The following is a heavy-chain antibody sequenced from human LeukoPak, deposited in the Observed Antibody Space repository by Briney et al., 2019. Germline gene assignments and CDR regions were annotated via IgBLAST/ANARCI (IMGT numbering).Heavy chain of an antibody. CDR1: GFIFSRHS. CDR3: ARDSGNYLDAFDI. CDR2: ISTSSSYI. V-gene: IGHV3-21*03. Sequence: GGSLRLSCAGSGFIFSRHSMNWVRQAPGKGLEWISSISTSSSYIYYADSVKGRFTISRDNARNSLYLQMNSLRVEDTAVYYCARDSGNYLDAFDIWGQGTMVTVSS. J-gene: IGHJ3*02. D-gene: IGHD1-26*01.